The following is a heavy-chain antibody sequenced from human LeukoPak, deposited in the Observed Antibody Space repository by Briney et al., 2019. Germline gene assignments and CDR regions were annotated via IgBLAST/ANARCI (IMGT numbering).Heavy chain of an antibody. J-gene: IGHJ4*02. CDR2: IVVGSGNA. D-gene: IGHD1-26*01. Sequence: SVKVSCKASGFTFTSSAMQWVRQARGQRLEWIGWIVVGSGNANYAQKFQERVTITRDMSTSTACMELSSLRSEDTAVYYCAADVIVGATKDFDYWGQGTLVTVSS. V-gene: IGHV1-58*02. CDR1: GFTFTSSA. CDR3: AADVIVGATKDFDY.